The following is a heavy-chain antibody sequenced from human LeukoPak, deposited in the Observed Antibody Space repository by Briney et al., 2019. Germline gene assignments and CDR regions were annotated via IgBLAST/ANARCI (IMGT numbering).Heavy chain of an antibody. D-gene: IGHD6-13*01. CDR2: IKPKTEGGTT. V-gene: IGHV3-15*01. CDR3: TTGVGSN. CDR1: ILTFSPSA. Sequence: GGSLMLSCAGPILTFSPSAMTWGRKAPGKGLEWDRRIKPKTEGGTTDYTAPVKGRFTISRDDAENTLYLQMNSLKTEDTAVYYCTTGVGSNWGQGTLVTVSS. J-gene: IGHJ4*02.